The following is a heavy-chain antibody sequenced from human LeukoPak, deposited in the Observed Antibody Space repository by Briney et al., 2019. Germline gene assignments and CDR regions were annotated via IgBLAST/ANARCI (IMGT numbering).Heavy chain of an antibody. CDR2: IRYDGSNK. CDR3: TRGRRTNEY. D-gene: IGHD1-1*01. Sequence: GGSLRLSCVASGFTFSIYGMHWVRQAPGKGLECVSFIRYDGSNKYYVDSVKGRFTISRDDAENSLYLQLNSLRAEDTAVYYCTRGRRTNEYWGQGTLVTVSS. V-gene: IGHV3-30*02. CDR1: GFTFSIYG. J-gene: IGHJ4*02.